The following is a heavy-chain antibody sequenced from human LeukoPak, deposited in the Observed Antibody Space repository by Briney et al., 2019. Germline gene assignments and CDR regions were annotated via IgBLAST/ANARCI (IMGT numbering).Heavy chain of an antibody. J-gene: IGHJ4*02. D-gene: IGHD7-27*01. CDR2: INSGGSGT. CDR3: ATSLGPLTEY. V-gene: IGHV3-74*01. CDR1: GFPLRSYW. Sequence: SGGSLRLSCAASGFPLRSYWMHWVRRTAGKGLVWVSRINSGGSGTSYADSVEGRFTISRDNAKNILYLQMNSLRAEDTALYYCATSLGPLTEYWGQGTLVTVSS.